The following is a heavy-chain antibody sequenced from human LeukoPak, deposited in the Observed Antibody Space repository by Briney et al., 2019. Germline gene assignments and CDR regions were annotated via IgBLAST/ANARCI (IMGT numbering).Heavy chain of an antibody. Sequence: SETLSLTCGVYGGSFSGYYWTWIRQPPGKGLEWIGEINHSGSTNYSPSLKSRVTISVDTSKNQFSLKMHSVTAADAAVYFCARGWSSGSCHLDYWGQGTLVTVSS. CDR2: INHSGST. J-gene: IGHJ4*02. V-gene: IGHV4-34*01. CDR1: GGSFSGYY. CDR3: ARGWSSGSCHLDY. D-gene: IGHD2-15*01.